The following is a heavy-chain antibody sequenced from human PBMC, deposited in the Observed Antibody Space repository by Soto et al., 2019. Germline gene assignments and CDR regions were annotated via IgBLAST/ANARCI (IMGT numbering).Heavy chain of an antibody. CDR3: ASRYYYDSSGYLP. D-gene: IGHD3-22*01. Sequence: SETLSLTCTVSGGSISSGAYYWSWIRQPPGKGLEWIGYIYYSGSTYYNPSLKSRVTISVDTSKNQFSLKLSSVTAADTAVHYCASRYYYDSSGYLPWRQGTLVTVSS. V-gene: IGHV4-30-4*01. CDR1: GGSISSGAYY. CDR2: IYYSGST. J-gene: IGHJ5*02.